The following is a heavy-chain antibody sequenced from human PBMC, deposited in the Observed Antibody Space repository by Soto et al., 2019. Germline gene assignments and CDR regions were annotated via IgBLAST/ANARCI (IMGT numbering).Heavy chain of an antibody. CDR1: GGSTSSSSYY. J-gene: IGHJ3*02. CDR3: ARLGVGATTQWASDI. CDR2: IYYSGST. V-gene: IGHV4-39*01. D-gene: IGHD1-26*01. Sequence: SETLSLTCTVSGGSTSSSSYYWGWIRQPPGKGLEWIGSIYYSGSTYYNPSLKSRVTISVDTSKSQFSLKLNSVTAADTAVYYCARLGVGATTQWASDIWGQGTMVTVSS.